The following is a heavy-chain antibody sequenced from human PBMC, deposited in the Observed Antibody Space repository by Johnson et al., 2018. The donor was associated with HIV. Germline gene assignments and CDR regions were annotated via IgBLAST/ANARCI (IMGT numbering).Heavy chain of an antibody. CDR3: ASHVGSSVGSAFYI. Sequence: QVQLVESGGGVVQPGGSLRLSCAASGFTFSNFGMHWVRQAPGKGLEWVAFIQYDGSDECYADSVKGRFTISRDNSKNTLYLQMNSLRAEDTAVYYCASHVGSSVGSAFYIWGQGTMVTVSS. J-gene: IGHJ3*02. CDR1: GFTFSNFG. D-gene: IGHD6-6*01. CDR2: IQYDGSDE. V-gene: IGHV3-30*02.